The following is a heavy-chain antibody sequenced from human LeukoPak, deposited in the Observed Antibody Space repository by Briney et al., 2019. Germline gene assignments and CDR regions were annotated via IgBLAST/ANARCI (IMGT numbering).Heavy chain of an antibody. CDR3: ARSGYCSSTSCYPPTPFDY. Sequence: GGSLRLSCAASGFTFDDYGMSWVRQAPGKGLEWVSGINWNGGSTGYADSVKGRFTISRDNAKNSLYLQMNSLRAEDTAVYYCARSGYCSSTSCYPPTPFDYWGQGTLVTVSS. J-gene: IGHJ4*02. CDR2: INWNGGST. CDR1: GFTFDDYG. V-gene: IGHV3-20*04. D-gene: IGHD2-2*01.